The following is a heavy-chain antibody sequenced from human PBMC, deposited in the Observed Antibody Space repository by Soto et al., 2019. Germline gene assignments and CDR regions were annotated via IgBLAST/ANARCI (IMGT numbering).Heavy chain of an antibody. CDR2: INHSGST. V-gene: IGHV4-34*01. J-gene: IGHJ4*02. CDR3: AREFGVDEQLDIFDY. CDR1: GGSFSGYY. D-gene: IGHD6-6*01. Sequence: SETLSLTCAVYGGSFSGYYWSWIRQPPGKGLEWIGEINHSGSTNYNPSLKSRVTISVDTSKNQFSLKLSSVTAADTAVYYCAREFGVDEQLDIFDYWGQGTLVTVSS.